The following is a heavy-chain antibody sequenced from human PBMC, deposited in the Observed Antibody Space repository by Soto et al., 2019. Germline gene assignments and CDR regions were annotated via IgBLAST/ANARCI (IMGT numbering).Heavy chain of an antibody. CDR1: GYTFSTYY. J-gene: IGHJ4*02. CDR3: AGYDCNGYYFDY. V-gene: IGHV1-46*01. Sequence: ASVKVSCKASGYTFSTYYMHWVRQAPGQGYEWMGIINPSGGSTTYAQKFQGRVTMTRDTSTTTVYMELSSLKSEDTAVYYCAGYDCNGYYFDYWGQGTLVTVSS. CDR2: INPSGGST. D-gene: IGHD1-20*01.